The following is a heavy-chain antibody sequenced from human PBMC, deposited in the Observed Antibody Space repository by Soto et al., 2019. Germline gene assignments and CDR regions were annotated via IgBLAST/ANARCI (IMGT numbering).Heavy chain of an antibody. CDR3: AKGGGGWRAFDI. J-gene: IGHJ3*02. Sequence: EVQLLESGGGLVQPGGSLRLSCAASGFTFSSYAMSWVRQAPGKGLEWVSAISGSGGSTYYADSVKGRFTISSDNSKNTLYLQMNSLRAEDTAVYYCAKGGGGWRAFDIWGQGTMVTVSS. D-gene: IGHD6-19*01. CDR1: GFTFSSYA. V-gene: IGHV3-23*01. CDR2: ISGSGGST.